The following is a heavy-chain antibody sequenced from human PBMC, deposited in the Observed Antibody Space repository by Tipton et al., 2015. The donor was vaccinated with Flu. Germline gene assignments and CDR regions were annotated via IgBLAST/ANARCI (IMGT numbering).Heavy chain of an antibody. J-gene: IGHJ6*02. V-gene: IGHV3-33*01. D-gene: IGHD4-17*01. CDR1: GFTFSSYC. CDR3: ARLLPFGATVTAYYYGMDY. Sequence: SLRLSCAASGFTFSSYCMHWVRQAPGKGLEWVAVICYDGSNKYYADSVKGRFTISRDNAKNSLYLQMNSLRAEDTAVYYCARLLPFGATVTAYYYGMDYWGQGTTVTVSS. CDR2: ICYDGSNK.